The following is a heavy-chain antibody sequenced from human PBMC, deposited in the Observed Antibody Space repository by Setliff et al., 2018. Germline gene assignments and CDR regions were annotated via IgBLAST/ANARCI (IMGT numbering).Heavy chain of an antibody. V-gene: IGHV4-30-4*08. J-gene: IGHJ3*02. D-gene: IGHD3-9*01. CDR3: VRGANDILTTYALDI. CDR1: GGSFNSANYY. Sequence: PSETLSLTCTVSGGSFNSANYYWNWIRQPPGKGLEWIGFIFSSGTTSYNPSLMGRVFMSIDTSQNQVSLRLSSVTAADTAVYYCVRGANDILTTYALDIWGEGTMVTVSS. CDR2: IFSSGTT.